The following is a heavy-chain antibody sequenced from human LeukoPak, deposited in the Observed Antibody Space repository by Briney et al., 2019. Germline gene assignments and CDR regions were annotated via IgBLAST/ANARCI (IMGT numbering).Heavy chain of an antibody. V-gene: IGHV4-59*01. CDR3: ARVRYSYFFDY. D-gene: IGHD5-18*01. CDR1: GGSISSYY. Sequence: SETLSLTCTVSGGSISSYYWSWIRQPPGKGLEWIGYIYYSGSTNYNPSLKSRVTISVDTSKNQFSLKLSSVTATDTAVYYCARVRYSYFFDYWGQGTLVTVSS. J-gene: IGHJ4*02. CDR2: IYYSGST.